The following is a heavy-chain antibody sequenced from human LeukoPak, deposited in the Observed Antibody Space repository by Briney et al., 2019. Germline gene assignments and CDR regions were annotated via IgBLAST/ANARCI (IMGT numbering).Heavy chain of an antibody. CDR2: IWYDGSNK. J-gene: IGHJ4*02. V-gene: IGHV3-33*01. CDR1: GLTFSSYA. Sequence: GRSLRLSCAASGLTFSSYAMHWVRQAPGKGLEWVAVIWYDGSNKYYADSVQGRFTISRDNSKNTLFLQMNSLRAEDTAVYYCARVGYCSSTTCYYYFDHWGQGTLVTVSS. CDR3: ARVGYCSSTTCYYYFDH. D-gene: IGHD2-2*01.